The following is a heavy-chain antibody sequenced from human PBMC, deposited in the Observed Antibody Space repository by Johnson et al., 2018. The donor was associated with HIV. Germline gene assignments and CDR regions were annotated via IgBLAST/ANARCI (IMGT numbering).Heavy chain of an antibody. CDR3: ASRYGDYGLGAFDI. V-gene: IGHV3-33*05. Sequence: QVLLVESGGGVVQPGGSLRLSCAASGFTFSSYGMHWVRQAPGKGLEWVAFIAHDESITHYADSVKGRFTMSRDNSKNTMYLQMNSLRAEDTAVYYCASRYGDYGLGAFDIWGQGTMVTVSS. CDR1: GFTFSSYG. CDR2: IAHDESIT. J-gene: IGHJ3*02. D-gene: IGHD4-17*01.